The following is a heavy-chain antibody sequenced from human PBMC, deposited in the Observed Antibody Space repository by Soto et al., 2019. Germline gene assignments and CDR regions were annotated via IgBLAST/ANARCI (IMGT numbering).Heavy chain of an antibody. CDR1: GFTFSSYG. CDR3: AKDRRQLVLSYYYGMDV. Sequence: QVQLVESGGGVVQPGRSLRLSCAASGFTFSSYGMHWVRQAPGKGLEWVAVISYDGSNKYYADSVKGRFTISRDNSKNTLYLQMNSLRAEDTAVYYCAKDRRQLVLSYYYGMDVWGQGTTVTVSS. CDR2: ISYDGSNK. D-gene: IGHD6-6*01. J-gene: IGHJ6*02. V-gene: IGHV3-30*18.